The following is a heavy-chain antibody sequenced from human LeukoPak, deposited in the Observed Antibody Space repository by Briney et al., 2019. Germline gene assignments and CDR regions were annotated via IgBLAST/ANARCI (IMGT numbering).Heavy chain of an antibody. Sequence: SVKVSCKTSGYSFIQYYMHWVRQAPGQGLEWMGIINPSSGTTTYAQKFQGRVTMTRDTSTRTVYMDLSSLRSDDTAVYYCAKASYYYDSSGYSGASDYWGQGTLVTVSS. CDR3: AKASYYYDSSGYSGASDY. V-gene: IGHV1-46*01. CDR1: GYSFIQYY. J-gene: IGHJ4*02. CDR2: INPSSGTT. D-gene: IGHD3-22*01.